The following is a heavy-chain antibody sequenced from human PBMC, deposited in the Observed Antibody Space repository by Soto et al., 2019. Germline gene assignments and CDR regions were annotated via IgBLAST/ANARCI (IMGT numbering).Heavy chain of an antibody. Sequence: GSLRLSCAAFGFTFSSYSMNWVRQAPGKGLEWVSYVSSSSSTIYYADSVKGRFTVSRDNAKSSLYLQMNSLRDDDTAVYYCARDLVIVGATILLLTIDSWGQGT. J-gene: IGHJ4*02. CDR3: ARDLVIVGATILLLTIDS. CDR2: VSSSSSTI. D-gene: IGHD1-26*01. CDR1: GFTFSSYS. V-gene: IGHV3-48*02.